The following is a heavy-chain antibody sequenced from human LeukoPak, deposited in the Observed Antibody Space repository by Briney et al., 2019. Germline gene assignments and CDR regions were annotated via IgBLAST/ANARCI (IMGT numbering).Heavy chain of an antibody. CDR2: ISGSSGYI. J-gene: IGHJ4*02. CDR3: ARDSSGWTYYLDY. D-gene: IGHD6-19*01. CDR1: GFTFSTYT. Sequence: GGSLRLSCAASGFTFSTYTMNWVRQAPGKGLEWVSSISGSSGYIYYADSVKGRFTISRDNAKNSLYLQMNSLRPEDTAVYYCARDSSGWTYYLDYWGRGTLVTVSS. V-gene: IGHV3-21*01.